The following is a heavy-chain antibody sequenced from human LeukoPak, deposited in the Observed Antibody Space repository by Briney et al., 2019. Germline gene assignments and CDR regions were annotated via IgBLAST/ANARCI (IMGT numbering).Heavy chain of an antibody. CDR2: ISSSSSYI. CDR3: ARDPGRSGGSCYDY. CDR1: GFTFSSYS. J-gene: IGHJ4*02. Sequence: PGGSLRLSCAASGFTFSSYSMNWVRQAPGKGLEWVSSISSSSSYIYYADSVKGRFTISRDNAKNSLYLQMNSLRAEDTAVYYCARDPGRSGGSCYDYWGQGTLVTVSS. V-gene: IGHV3-21*01. D-gene: IGHD2-15*01.